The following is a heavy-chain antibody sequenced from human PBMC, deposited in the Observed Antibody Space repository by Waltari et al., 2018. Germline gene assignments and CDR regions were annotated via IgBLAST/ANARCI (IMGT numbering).Heavy chain of an antibody. J-gene: IGHJ6*02. CDR2: INPSGGST. CDR3: ARGGVVVPAANTDYYYYYGMDV. V-gene: IGHV1-46*01. Sequence: QVQLVQSGAEVKKPGASVKVSCKASGYTFTSYYMHWVRQAPGQGLEWMGIINPSGGSTSYAQKFQGRVTMTRDTSTSTVYMELSSLRSEDTAVYYCARGGVVVPAANTDYYYYYGMDVWGQGTTVTVSS. CDR1: GYTFTSYY. D-gene: IGHD2-2*01.